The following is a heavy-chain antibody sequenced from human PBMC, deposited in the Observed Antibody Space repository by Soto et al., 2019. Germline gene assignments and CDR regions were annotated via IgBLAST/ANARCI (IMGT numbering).Heavy chain of an antibody. CDR3: TRLISAAQDY. CDR1: GFVFKDSS. V-gene: IGHV3-73*01. J-gene: IGHJ4*02. Sequence: EVLLVESGGGLVQPGGSLKLSCAASGFVFKDSSIHWVRQASGKGLEWVGRIRDRAYNYATAYAASVQGRFTSSRDDSHSTAYLQMTSLRTEETAIYYCTRLISAAQDYWGQGTLVTVSS. CDR2: IRDRAYNYAT. D-gene: IGHD3-10*01.